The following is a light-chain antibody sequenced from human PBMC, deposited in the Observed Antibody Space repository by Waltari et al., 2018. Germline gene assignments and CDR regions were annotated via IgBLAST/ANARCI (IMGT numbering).Light chain of an antibody. CDR1: QGISSY. V-gene: IGKV1-9*01. Sequence: IQLTQSPLSLSASVGDRVTITCRASQGISSYLAWYQQKAGRAPKLLIYGGSTLPNGVPSRFSGSGFGTDFTLTISSLQPEDFATYYCLQVNSYPFTFGGGTKVEIK. J-gene: IGKJ4*01. CDR3: LQVNSYPFT. CDR2: GGS.